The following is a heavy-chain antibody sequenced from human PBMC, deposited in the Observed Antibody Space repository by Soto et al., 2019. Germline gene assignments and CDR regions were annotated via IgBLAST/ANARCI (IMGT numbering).Heavy chain of an antibody. D-gene: IGHD6-19*01. V-gene: IGHV4-59*01. Sequence: QVQLQESGPGLVRPSETLSLTCTVSGGSISSYYWTWIRQPPGKGLEWIGYIYYTGGTDYNSSLKSRVTISVDTSKTQFSLKLSSVTAADTAIYYCARGEDSTGWYVYWGQGTLVTASS. CDR3: ARGEDSTGWYVY. CDR1: GGSISSYY. CDR2: IYYTGGT. J-gene: IGHJ4*02.